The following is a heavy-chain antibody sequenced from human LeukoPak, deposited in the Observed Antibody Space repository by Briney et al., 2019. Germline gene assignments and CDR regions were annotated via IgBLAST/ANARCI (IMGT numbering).Heavy chain of an antibody. D-gene: IGHD5-18*01. Sequence: ASVKVSCKASGYTFTRHYMNWVRQAPGQRLEWMGWINAGNGNTKYSQKFQGRVTITRDTSASTAYMELSSLRSEDTAVYYCARRHSYGLYYFDYWGQGTLVTVSS. CDR3: ARRHSYGLYYFDY. V-gene: IGHV1-3*01. CDR1: GYTFTRHY. J-gene: IGHJ4*02. CDR2: INAGNGNT.